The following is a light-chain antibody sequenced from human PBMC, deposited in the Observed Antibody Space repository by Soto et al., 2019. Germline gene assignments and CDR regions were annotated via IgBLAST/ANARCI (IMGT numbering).Light chain of an antibody. V-gene: IGLV2-23*01. CDR3: CSYTGTNTWV. CDR1: SSDLGRYNL. Sequence: QSALSQPASVSGSPGQSITISCTRTSSDLGRYNLVSWYQHNPGKAPKLMIYQDNRRPSGVSNRFSGSKSGDTASLTISGLQAEDEADYYCCSYTGTNTWVFGGGTKVTVL. J-gene: IGLJ3*02. CDR2: QDN.